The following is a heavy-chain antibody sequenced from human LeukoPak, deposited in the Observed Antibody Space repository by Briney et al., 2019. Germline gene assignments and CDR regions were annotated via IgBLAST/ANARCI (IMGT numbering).Heavy chain of an antibody. CDR1: RYIFTSYA. D-gene: IGHD5-12*01. V-gene: IGHV1-18*01. CDR2: ISAHNGNT. Sequence: GASVKVSCKASRYIFTSYAFSWVRQRHGQGLEWMGWISAHNGNTNYAQNLQGRVTMTTDTSTSTAYIELRSLRSDDTAVYYCARDGGLNSGYGLSYEVAAPDYWGQGTLVTVSS. CDR3: ARDGGLNSGYGLSYEVAAPDY. J-gene: IGHJ4*02.